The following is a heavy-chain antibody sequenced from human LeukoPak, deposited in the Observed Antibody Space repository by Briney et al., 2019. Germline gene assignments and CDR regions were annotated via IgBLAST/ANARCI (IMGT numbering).Heavy chain of an antibody. CDR1: GYTFTSYD. CDR2: MNPNSGNT. CDR3: ARVERGTELRFLVTH. J-gene: IGHJ4*02. V-gene: IGHV1-8*01. D-gene: IGHD3-3*01. Sequence: ASVKVSCKASGYTFTSYDIHWVRQATGQGLEWMGWMNPNSGNTGYAQKFQGRVTMTRNTSISTAYMELSSLRSEDTAVYYCARVERGTELRFLVTHWGQGTLVTVSS.